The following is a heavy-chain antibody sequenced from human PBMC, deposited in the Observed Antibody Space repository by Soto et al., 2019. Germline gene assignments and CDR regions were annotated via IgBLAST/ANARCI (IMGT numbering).Heavy chain of an antibody. D-gene: IGHD2-2*01. CDR2: IYYSGST. V-gene: IGHV4-30-4*01. J-gene: IGHJ4*02. Sequence: SETLSLTCTVSGDSISSGNYYWSWIRQPPGKGLEWFGYIYYSGSTYYNPSLKSRVIISGDTSNNQFSLKLTSVTAADTAVYYCGFSTMPRTRDLVYWGQGALVTVSS. CDR3: GFSTMPRTRDLVY. CDR1: GDSISSGNYY.